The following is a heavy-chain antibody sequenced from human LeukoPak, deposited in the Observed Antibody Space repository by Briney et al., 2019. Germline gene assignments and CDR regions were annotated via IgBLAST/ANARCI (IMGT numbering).Heavy chain of an antibody. CDR3: AMLMEWLRFAG. CDR2: TNPNSGAT. J-gene: IGHJ4*02. CDR1: GYTFTVYY. Sequence: ASVKVSCKVSGYTFTVYYMHWVRQAPGQGLEWMGRTNPNSGATNYAQKFQGRVTMTRDTSISTAYMELSRLRSDDTAVYYCAMLMEWLRFAGWGQGTLVTVCS. V-gene: IGHV1-2*06. D-gene: IGHD5-12*01.